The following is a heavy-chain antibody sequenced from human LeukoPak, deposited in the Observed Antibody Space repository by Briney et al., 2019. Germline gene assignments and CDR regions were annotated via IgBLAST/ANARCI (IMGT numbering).Heavy chain of an antibody. V-gene: IGHV4-39*07. J-gene: IGHJ2*01. CDR3: ARLGAPSINYYDSRGYFDL. Sequence: SETLSLTCTVSGGSISSSSYYWGWIRQPPGKGLEWIGSIYYSGSTYYNPSLKSRVTISVDTSKNQFSLKLSSVTAADTAVYYCARLGAPSINYYDSRGYFDLWGRGTLVTVSS. CDR1: GGSISSSSYY. CDR2: IYYSGST. D-gene: IGHD3-22*01.